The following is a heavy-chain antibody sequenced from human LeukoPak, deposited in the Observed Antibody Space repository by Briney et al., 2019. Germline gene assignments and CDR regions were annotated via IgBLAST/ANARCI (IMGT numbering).Heavy chain of an antibody. CDR1: GFTFSSYS. CDR3: ARDNSVRDEAWWFNP. D-gene: IGHD5-24*01. J-gene: IGHJ5*02. Sequence: GGSLRLSCAASGFTFSSYSMNWVRQAPGKGLEWVSYISSSSSAIYYADSVKGRFTISRDNAKNSLYLQMNSLRAEDTAVYYCARDNSVRDEAWWFNPWGQGTLVTVSS. V-gene: IGHV3-48*01. CDR2: ISSSSSAI.